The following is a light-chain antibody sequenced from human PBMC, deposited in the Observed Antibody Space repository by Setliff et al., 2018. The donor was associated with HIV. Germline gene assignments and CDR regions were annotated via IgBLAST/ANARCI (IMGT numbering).Light chain of an antibody. CDR3: CSYTSRNTDV. J-gene: IGLJ1*01. CDR1: SSAVGAYNY. Sequence: QSALAQPASVSGSPGQSITISCTGTSSAVGAYNYVSWYQQYPGKAPKLMIYEVSNRPSGVSNRFSGSKSGNTASLTISGLQAEDEADYYCCSYTSRNTDVFGTGTKVTVL. V-gene: IGLV2-14*01. CDR2: EVS.